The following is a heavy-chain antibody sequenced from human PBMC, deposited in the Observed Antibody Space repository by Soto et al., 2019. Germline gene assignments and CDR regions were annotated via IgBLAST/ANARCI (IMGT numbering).Heavy chain of an antibody. Sequence: GGSLRLSCAASEFTFSNYAMSWVRQAPGKGLEWVSAISYGGGTTYYADSVKGRFTISRDNSKNTLYLQMNSLRAEDTAVYYCAKNPVYYYDSTGYHFDYWGKGTLVTVSS. CDR2: ISYGGGTT. V-gene: IGHV3-23*01. CDR3: AKNPVYYYDSTGYHFDY. J-gene: IGHJ4*02. CDR1: EFTFSNYA. D-gene: IGHD3-22*01.